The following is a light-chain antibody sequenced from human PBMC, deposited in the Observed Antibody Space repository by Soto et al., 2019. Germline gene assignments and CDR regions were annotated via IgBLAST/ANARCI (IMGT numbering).Light chain of an antibody. V-gene: IGKV4-1*01. CDR1: QSVLYTSNNKNC. CDR3: QQYSTYTPRT. Sequence: DIVMTQSPDSLAVSLGERATIHCKSSQSVLYTSNNKNCLAWFQKKPGQPPKLLIFWASTWEFGVPDRFSGSGSGTDFTLTISSLQPDDFATYYCQQYSTYTPRTFGQGTKVDIK. J-gene: IGKJ1*01. CDR2: WAS.